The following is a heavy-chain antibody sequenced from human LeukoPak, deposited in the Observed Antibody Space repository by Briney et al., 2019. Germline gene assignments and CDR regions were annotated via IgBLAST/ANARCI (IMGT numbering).Heavy chain of an antibody. CDR1: GFTFCNYV. Sequence: GESLTLSCAASGFTFCNYVIHWVRQAPGKGLEWLAVISYDGTNKYYADFVKGRFTISRDHSQSTVDLQMNTLGGADTAVYYCVRSPTYYNMDVWGKGTTVTVSS. V-gene: IGHV3-30*03. CDR2: ISYDGTNK. CDR3: VRSPTYYNMDV. J-gene: IGHJ6*03.